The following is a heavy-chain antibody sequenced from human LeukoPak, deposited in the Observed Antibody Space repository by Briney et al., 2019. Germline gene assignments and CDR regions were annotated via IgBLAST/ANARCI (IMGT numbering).Heavy chain of an antibody. CDR2: IYYSGST. CDR1: GGSISSYY. CDR3: ARDRDRDGSPDGFDY. J-gene: IGHJ4*02. D-gene: IGHD5-24*01. Sequence: SETLSLTCTVSGGSISSYYWSWIRQPPGKGLEWIGHIYYSGSTNYNPSLKSRATISVDTSKNQFSLKLSSVTAADTAVYYCARDRDRDGSPDGFDYWGQGTLVTVSS. V-gene: IGHV4-59*01.